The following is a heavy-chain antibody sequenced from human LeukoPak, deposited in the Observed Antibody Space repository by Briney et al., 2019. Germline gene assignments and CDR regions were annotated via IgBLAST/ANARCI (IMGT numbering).Heavy chain of an antibody. CDR1: GFTFSSYS. J-gene: IGHJ4*02. CDR3: ARAESIVATIDY. CDR2: ISSSSSYI. D-gene: IGHD5-12*01. Sequence: GGFLRLSCAASGFTFSSYSMNWVRQAPGKGLEWVSSISSSSSYIYYADSVKGRFTISRDNAKNSLYLQMNSLRAEDTAVYYCARAESIVATIDYWGQGTLVTVSS. V-gene: IGHV3-21*01.